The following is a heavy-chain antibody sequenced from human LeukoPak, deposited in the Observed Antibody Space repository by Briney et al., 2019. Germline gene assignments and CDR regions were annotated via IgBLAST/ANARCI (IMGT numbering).Heavy chain of an antibody. D-gene: IGHD6-19*01. CDR3: ARPPTSGWYMGWFDP. V-gene: IGHV5-51*01. J-gene: IGHJ5*02. Sequence: GESLKISCQGSGYSFTSYWIGGVRQMPGKGLEWMGIIYPGDSDTRYSPSFQGQVTISADMSISPAYLQWSSLKASDTAMYYCARPPTSGWYMGWFDPWGQGTLVTVSS. CDR2: IYPGDSDT. CDR1: GYSFTSYW.